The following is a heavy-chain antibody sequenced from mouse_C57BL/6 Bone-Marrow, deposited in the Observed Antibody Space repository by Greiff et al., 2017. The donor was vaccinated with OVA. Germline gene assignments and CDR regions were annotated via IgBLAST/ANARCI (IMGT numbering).Heavy chain of an antibody. Sequence: VQLQQPGAELVRPGTSVKLSCKASGYTFTNYWMHWVKQRPGQGLEWIGVIAPSDSYMYYNQKFKGRATLTVDTSSSTAYMHLSSLTSVDSAVYYCAHYGSRLYLHYWGQGTSLTVSS. CDR1: GYTFTNYW. J-gene: IGHJ2*02. CDR3: AHYGSRLYLHY. D-gene: IGHD1-1*01. V-gene: IGHV1-59*01. CDR2: IAPSDSYM.